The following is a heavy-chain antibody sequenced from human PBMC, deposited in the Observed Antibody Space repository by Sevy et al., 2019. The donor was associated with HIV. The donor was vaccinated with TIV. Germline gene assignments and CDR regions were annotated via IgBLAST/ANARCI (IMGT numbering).Heavy chain of an antibody. J-gene: IGHJ6*02. D-gene: IGHD2-21*01. Sequence: GGSLRLSCAASGFPFNDHAMHWVRQVPGKGLEWVSGVSWNSRYIGYADSVKGRFTISRDNARQFLYLEMNSLRPEDTALYYFAKDINRGCDGVNCYSYYYYFYGLDVWGQRTTVTVSS. CDR1: GFPFNDHA. V-gene: IGHV3-9*01. CDR2: VSWNSRYI. CDR3: AKDINRGCDGVNCYSYYYYFYGLDV.